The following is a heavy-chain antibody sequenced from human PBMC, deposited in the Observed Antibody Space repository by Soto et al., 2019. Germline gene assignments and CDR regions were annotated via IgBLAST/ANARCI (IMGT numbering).Heavy chain of an antibody. CDR3: ARYNAASGTYYFDF. J-gene: IGHJ4*02. V-gene: IGHV4-39*07. CDR2: IYYSGST. CDR1: GGSISSDSYY. Sequence: SETLSLTCTVSGGSISSDSYYWGWIRQPPGKGLEWIGSIYYSGSTYYSPSLKSRVTISVDTSKSQFSLRLTSVTAADTAVYYCARYNAASGTYYFDFWGQGALVTVSS. D-gene: IGHD6-13*01.